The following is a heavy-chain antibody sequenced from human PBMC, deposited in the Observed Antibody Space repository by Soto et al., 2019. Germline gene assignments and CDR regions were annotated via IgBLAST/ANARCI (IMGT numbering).Heavy chain of an antibody. CDR2: ISGSGAST. CDR3: AKTARYSSSWFDY. J-gene: IGHJ4*02. D-gene: IGHD6-13*01. Sequence: EVQLLESGGGLVQPGGSLRLSCAASGFTFNSYAMSWVRQAPGKGLQWVSGISGSGASTYFADSVRGRFTISRDNSKNTLYLQMNSLRAEDTALYYCAKTARYSSSWFDYWGQGTLVTVSS. CDR1: GFTFNSYA. V-gene: IGHV3-23*01.